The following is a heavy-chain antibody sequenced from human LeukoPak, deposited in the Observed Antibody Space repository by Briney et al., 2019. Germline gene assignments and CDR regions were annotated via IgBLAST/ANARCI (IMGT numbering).Heavy chain of an antibody. CDR2: ISWNSGSI. Sequence: PGRSLRLSCAASGFTFDDYAMHWVRQAPGKGLEWVSGISWNSGSIGYADSVKGRFTISRDNAKNSLYLQMNSLRAEDTAVYYCAKHCINGVCYDYWGQGTLVTVSS. J-gene: IGHJ4*02. D-gene: IGHD2-8*01. CDR3: AKHCINGVCYDY. V-gene: IGHV3-9*01. CDR1: GFTFDDYA.